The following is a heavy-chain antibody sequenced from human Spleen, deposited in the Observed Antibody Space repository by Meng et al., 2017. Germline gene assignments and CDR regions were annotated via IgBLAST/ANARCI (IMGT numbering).Heavy chain of an antibody. Sequence: GESLKISCAACGFTFSSYDMHWVRQATGKGLEWVSAIGTAGDTYYPGSVKGQFTISRENAKNSLYLQMNSLRAGDTAVYYCARAVVGYGDYGRHYFLHWGQGTLVTVSS. CDR1: GFTFSSYD. V-gene: IGHV3-13*03. CDR3: ARAVVGYGDYGRHYFLH. J-gene: IGHJ1*01. CDR2: IGTAGDT. D-gene: IGHD4-17*01.